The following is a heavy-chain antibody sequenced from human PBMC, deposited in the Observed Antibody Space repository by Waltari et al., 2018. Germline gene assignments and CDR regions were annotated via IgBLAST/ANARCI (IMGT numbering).Heavy chain of an antibody. V-gene: IGHV3-53*02. J-gene: IGHJ4*02. CDR3: ARGAFRAYQPLLYFDY. CDR2: IYSGGST. Sequence: ELQLVETGGGLVRPGGSLRLSCAATGFTVRSNYINWVRQAPGKGPEWLSVIYSGGSTDYAESVKGRFTISRDNSKNTLYLQMDSLTAEDTAIYYCARGAFRAYQPLLYFDYWGLGTPVTVSS. D-gene: IGHD2-15*01. CDR1: GFTVRSNY.